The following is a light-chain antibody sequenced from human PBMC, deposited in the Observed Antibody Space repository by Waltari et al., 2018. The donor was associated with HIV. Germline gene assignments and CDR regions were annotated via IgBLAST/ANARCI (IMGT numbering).Light chain of an antibody. V-gene: IGKV4-1*01. J-gene: IGKJ1*01. Sequence: IVMTQSPGSLAVSLGDRATINCKSSQSVFSTSNGRNYLAWYQQKAGQPPRLLMSWASTRESGVPDRFSGSGYGADFTLTISSLQAEDVAVYFCQQFYSSWTFGQGTKVEMK. CDR2: WAS. CDR1: QSVFSTSNGRNY. CDR3: QQFYSSWT.